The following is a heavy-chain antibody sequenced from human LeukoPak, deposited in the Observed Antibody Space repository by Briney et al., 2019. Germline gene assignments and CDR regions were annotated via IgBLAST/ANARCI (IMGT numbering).Heavy chain of an antibody. J-gene: IGHJ4*02. D-gene: IGHD6-13*01. Sequence: GSLRLSCAASGFTVSSNYMSWVRQAPGKGLEWVSVIYSGGSTYYADSVKGRFTISRDNSKNTLYLQMNSLRAEDTAVYYCLRGYSSSWYGFDYWGQGTLVTVSS. CDR3: LRGYSSSWYGFDY. CDR1: GFTVSSNY. V-gene: IGHV3-66*01. CDR2: IYSGGST.